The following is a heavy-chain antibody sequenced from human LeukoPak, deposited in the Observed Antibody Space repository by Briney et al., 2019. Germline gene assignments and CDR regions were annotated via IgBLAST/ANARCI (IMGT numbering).Heavy chain of an antibody. CDR1: GYTFTSYD. CDR3: ARGCMVRGVTCAFDI. D-gene: IGHD3-10*01. CDR2: MNPNSGNT. Sequence: ASVKVSYKASGYTFTSYDINWVRQATGQGLEWMGWMNPNSGNTGYAQKFQGRVTMTRNTSISTAYMELSSLRSEDTAVYYCARGCMVRGVTCAFDIWGQGTMVTVSS. V-gene: IGHV1-8*01. J-gene: IGHJ3*02.